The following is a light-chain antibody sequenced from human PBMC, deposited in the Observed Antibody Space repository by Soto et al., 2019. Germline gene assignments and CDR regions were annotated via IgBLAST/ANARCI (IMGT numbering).Light chain of an antibody. CDR3: QQRSNWPLT. CDR2: DAS. J-gene: IGKJ4*01. Sequence: EIVLTQSPATLSLSPGERATLSCRASQSVSSFLAWYQQKPGQAPRLLIYDASNKAAGIPARFSGSGSGTDFTSTINSVEPEDFAVYYWQQRSNWPLTFGGGPKVEIK. V-gene: IGKV3-11*01. CDR1: QSVSSF.